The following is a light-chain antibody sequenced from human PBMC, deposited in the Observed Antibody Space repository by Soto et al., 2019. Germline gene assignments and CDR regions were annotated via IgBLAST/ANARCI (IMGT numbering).Light chain of an antibody. V-gene: IGKV3-20*01. Sequence: EIVLTQSPGTLSLSPGDRATLSCRASQSVSTNYLAWYQQKLGQAPRLLIYGASSRATGIPDRFSGNGSGTDFTLTISSLEPEDVAVYDCRQYGSTPFTFGPGTKVDIK. CDR1: QSVSTNY. J-gene: IGKJ3*01. CDR2: GAS. CDR3: RQYGSTPFT.